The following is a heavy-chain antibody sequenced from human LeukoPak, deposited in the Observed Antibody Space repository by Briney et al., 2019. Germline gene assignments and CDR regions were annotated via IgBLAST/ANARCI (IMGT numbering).Heavy chain of an antibody. D-gene: IGHD5-18*01. CDR3: ARDPGYSYGLPSY. V-gene: IGHV3-30-3*01. Sequence: GGSLRLSCAASGFTFSSYAMHWVHRAPGKGLEWVAVISYDGSNKYYADSVKGRFTISRDNSKNTLYLQMNSLRAEDTAVYYCARDPGYSYGLPSYWGQGTLVTVSS. J-gene: IGHJ4*02. CDR1: GFTFSSYA. CDR2: ISYDGSNK.